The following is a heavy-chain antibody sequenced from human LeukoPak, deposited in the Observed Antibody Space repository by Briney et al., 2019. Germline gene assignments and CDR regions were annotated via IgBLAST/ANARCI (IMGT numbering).Heavy chain of an antibody. D-gene: IGHD1-26*01. CDR2: IYYSGST. J-gene: IGHJ3*02. CDR1: GGSISSYY. Sequence: SETLSLTCTVSGGSISSYYWSWIRRPPGKGLEWIGYIYYSGSTNYNPSLKSRVTISVDTSKNQFSLKLSSVTAADTAVYYCARRPQWRVGALAFGIWGQGTMVTVSS. V-gene: IGHV4-59*08. CDR3: ARRPQWRVGALAFGI.